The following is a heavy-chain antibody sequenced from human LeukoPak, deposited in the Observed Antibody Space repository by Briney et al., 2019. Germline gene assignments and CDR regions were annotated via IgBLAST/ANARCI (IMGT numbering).Heavy chain of an antibody. V-gene: IGHV3-21*01. CDR1: GFTFSSYS. Sequence: GGSLRLSCAASGFTFSSYSMNWVRQAPGKGLEWVSSISSSSSNIYYADSVKGRFTISRDNAKNTLYLQMNSLRAEDTAVYYCARSIAVAGLDYWGQGTLVTVSS. J-gene: IGHJ4*02. D-gene: IGHD6-19*01. CDR2: ISSSSSNI. CDR3: ARSIAVAGLDY.